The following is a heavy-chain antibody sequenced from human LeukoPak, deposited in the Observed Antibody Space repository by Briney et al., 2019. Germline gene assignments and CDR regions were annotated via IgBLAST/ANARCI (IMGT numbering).Heavy chain of an antibody. V-gene: IGHV4-59*01. D-gene: IGHD2-15*01. CDR1: GGSISSYY. CDR2: IYYSGST. CDR3: ARAATRYCSGGSCYRYRTYWYFDL. J-gene: IGHJ2*01. Sequence: SETLSLTCTVSGGSISSYYWSWIRQPPGKGLEWIGYIYYSGSTNYNPSLKSRVTISVDTSKNQFSLKLSSVTAADKAVYYCARAATRYCSGGSCYRYRTYWYFDLWGRGTLVTVSS.